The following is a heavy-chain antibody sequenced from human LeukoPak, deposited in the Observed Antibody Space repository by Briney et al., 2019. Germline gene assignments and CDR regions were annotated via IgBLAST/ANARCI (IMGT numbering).Heavy chain of an antibody. V-gene: IGHV1-2*02. CDR1: GYTFTGYY. CDR3: ARGGGYSPRDAFDI. Sequence: ASVKVSCKASGYTFTGYYMHWVRQAPGQGLEWMGWINPNSGGTNYAQKLQGRVTMTRDMSTSTVYMELSSLRSDDTAVYYCARGGGYSPRDAFDIWGQGTMVTVSS. J-gene: IGHJ3*02. CDR2: INPNSGGT. D-gene: IGHD5-12*01.